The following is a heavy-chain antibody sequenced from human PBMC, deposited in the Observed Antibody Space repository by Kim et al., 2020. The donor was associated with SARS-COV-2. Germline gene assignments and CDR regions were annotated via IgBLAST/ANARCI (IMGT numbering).Heavy chain of an antibody. CDR1: GGTFSSYA. CDR3: ARGEKEAVAGAYYYYYYGMDV. V-gene: IGHV1-69*13. J-gene: IGHJ6*02. Sequence: SVKVSCKASGGTFSSYAISWVRQAPGQGLEWMGGIIPIFGTANYAQKFQGRVTITADESTSTAYMELSSLRSEDTAVYYCARGEKEAVAGAYYYYYYGMDVWGQGTTVTVSS. CDR2: IIPIFGTA. D-gene: IGHD6-19*01.